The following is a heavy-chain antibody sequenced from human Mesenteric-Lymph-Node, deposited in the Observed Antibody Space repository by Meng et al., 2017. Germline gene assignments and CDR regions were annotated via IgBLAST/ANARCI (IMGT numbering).Heavy chain of an antibody. J-gene: IGHJ4*02. CDR1: GFTFSSYA. V-gene: IGHV3-23*01. D-gene: IGHD1-26*01. Sequence: GGSLRLSCAAAGFTFSSYAMSWVRQAPGKGLEWVSAISGSGGSTYYADSVRGRFPISRDNSKDTLYLQMNSLGAEDTAVYYCAKDLVGATTDYWGQGTLVTVSS. CDR3: AKDLVGATTDY. CDR2: ISGSGGST.